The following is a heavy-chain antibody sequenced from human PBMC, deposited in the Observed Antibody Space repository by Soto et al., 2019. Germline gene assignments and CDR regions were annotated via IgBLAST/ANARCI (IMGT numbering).Heavy chain of an antibody. CDR1: GFTFSSYG. CDR2: ISYDGSNK. J-gene: IGHJ3*02. Sequence: GGSLRLSCAASGFTFSSYGMHWVRQAPGKGLEWVAVISYDGSNKYYADSVKGRLTISRDNSKNTLYLQMNSLRAEDTAVYYCAKDGPGDDYGDYNDAFDIWGQGTMVTVSS. V-gene: IGHV3-30*18. D-gene: IGHD4-17*01. CDR3: AKDGPGDDYGDYNDAFDI.